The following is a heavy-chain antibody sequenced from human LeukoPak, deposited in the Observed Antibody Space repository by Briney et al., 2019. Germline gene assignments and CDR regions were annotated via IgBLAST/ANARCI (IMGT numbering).Heavy chain of an antibody. CDR3: ARETTVTGNFDY. D-gene: IGHD4-17*01. J-gene: IGHJ4*02. CDR1: GGSISSGSYY. Sequence: PSETLSLTCTVSGGSISSGSYYWSWIRQPAGKGLEWIGRIYTSGSTNYNPSLKSRVTISVDTSKNQFSLKLSSVTAADTAVYYCARETTVTGNFDYWGQGTLVTVSS. V-gene: IGHV4-61*02. CDR2: IYTSGST.